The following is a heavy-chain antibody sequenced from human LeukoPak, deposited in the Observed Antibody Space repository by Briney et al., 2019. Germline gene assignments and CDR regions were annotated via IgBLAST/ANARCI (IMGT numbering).Heavy chain of an antibody. Sequence: GGSVRLLYGACVLPYNRSWMLCAPQTRGKARVGVSRINSDGSRTSYADSVKGRFTISRDNAKNTLSLQMKSLRAEDTAVYYCTRASRKEPDYWGQGSLVTASS. CDR2: INSDGSRT. J-gene: IGHJ4*02. CDR3: TRASRKEPDY. V-gene: IGHV3-74*01. D-gene: IGHD1-14*01. CDR1: VLPYNRSW.